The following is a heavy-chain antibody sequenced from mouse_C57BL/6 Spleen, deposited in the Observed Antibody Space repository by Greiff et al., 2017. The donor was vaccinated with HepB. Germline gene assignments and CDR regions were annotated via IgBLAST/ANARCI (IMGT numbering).Heavy chain of an antibody. V-gene: IGHV5-17*01. D-gene: IGHD1-1*01. J-gene: IGHJ3*01. CDR1: GFTFSDYG. CDR3: ARPYYYGSSPAWFAY. Sequence: VTLVESGGGLVKPGGSLKLSCAASGFTFSDYGMHWVRQAPEKGLEWVAYISSGSSTIYYADTVKGRFTIARDNAKNTLFLQMTSLRSEDTAMYYCARPYYYGSSPAWFAYWGQGTLVTVSA. CDR2: ISSGSSTI.